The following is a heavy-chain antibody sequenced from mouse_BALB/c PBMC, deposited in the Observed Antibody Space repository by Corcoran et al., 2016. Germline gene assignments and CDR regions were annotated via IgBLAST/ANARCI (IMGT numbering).Heavy chain of an antibody. CDR3: ARPLGYYGSSFAY. CDR1: GYTFTNYG. D-gene: IGHD1-1*01. Sequence: QIQLVQSGPELKKPGEKVKIPCKTSGYTFTNYGMNWVKQAPGKGLKWMGWINTYTGEPTYADDFKGRFAFSLETSASTDYLQINTLRNEDTATYFCARPLGYYGSSFAYWGQGTLVTVSA. J-gene: IGHJ3*01. CDR2: INTYTGEP. V-gene: IGHV9-3-1*01.